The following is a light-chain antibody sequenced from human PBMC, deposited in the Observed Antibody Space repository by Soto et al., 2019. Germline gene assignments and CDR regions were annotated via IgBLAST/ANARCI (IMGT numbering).Light chain of an antibody. CDR2: HAI. V-gene: IGKV3-15*01. CDR3: QQYRNWPPIT. CDR1: QSISGN. Sequence: EVVMTQSPATLSVSPGERATLSCRASQSISGNLAWYQQKPGQAPRLLIYHAIARATGIPTRFSGSGSGTEFTLTISSLQSEDFAVYYCQQYRNWPPITFGQGTRLEIK. J-gene: IGKJ5*01.